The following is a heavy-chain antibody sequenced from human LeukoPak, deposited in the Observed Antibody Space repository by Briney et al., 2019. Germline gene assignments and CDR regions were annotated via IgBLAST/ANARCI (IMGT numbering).Heavy chain of an antibody. D-gene: IGHD1-26*01. CDR3: EKDAAGARIPFDL. CDR1: GFTFSSYS. J-gene: IGHJ5*02. V-gene: IGHV3-23*01. CDR2: ITGSGSNT. Sequence: GGSLRLSCAASGFTFSSYSMSWVRQAPGKGLEWVSGITGSGSNTYYADSVKGRFTISRDSSKNTLYLQMNSLRAEDTALYYCEKDAAGARIPFDLWRQGTLVTVSS.